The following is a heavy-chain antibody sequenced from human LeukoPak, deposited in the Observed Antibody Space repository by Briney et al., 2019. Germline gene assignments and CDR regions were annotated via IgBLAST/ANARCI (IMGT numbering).Heavy chain of an antibody. CDR1: GYTFTNNY. J-gene: IGHJ4*02. V-gene: IGHV1-46*01. CDR3: ARDQEGFDY. Sequence: GASVKVSYKASGYTFTNNYLHWVRQAPGQGLEWMGMIYPRDGSTSHAQNFQGRVTVTRDTSTITVHMELRGLRSEDTAVYYCARDQEGFDYWGQGTVVAVSS. CDR2: IYPRDGST.